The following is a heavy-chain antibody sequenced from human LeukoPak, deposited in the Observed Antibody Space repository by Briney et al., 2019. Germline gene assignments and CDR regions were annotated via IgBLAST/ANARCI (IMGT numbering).Heavy chain of an antibody. V-gene: IGHV3-21*01. CDR3: ARDYGGDY. CDR1: GFTFSSYS. D-gene: IGHD3-16*01. CDR2: ISSSGSQI. J-gene: IGHJ4*02. Sequence: GGSLRLSCAPSGFTFSSYSMNWVRHAPGEGLEWVSSISSSGSQIYYADSVKGRFTITRDKAKNTLYLQKNSLRAEDTAGYNCARDYGGDYWGQGTLVTVSS.